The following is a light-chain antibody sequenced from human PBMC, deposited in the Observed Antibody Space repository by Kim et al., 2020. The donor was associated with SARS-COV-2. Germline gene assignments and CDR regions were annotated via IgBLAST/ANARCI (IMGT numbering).Light chain of an antibody. V-gene: IGKV3-15*01. J-gene: IGKJ4*01. CDR1: QSVSSH. CDR2: DAS. Sequence: SVSPRARATLSCRAIQSVSSHLSWYQKNPGQAPRLLIYDASTRATGLPAMFSGSGSGTECTLTISSLQSEDFAVYFCQQYYGCPLTFGGATKLEI. CDR3: QQYYGCPLT.